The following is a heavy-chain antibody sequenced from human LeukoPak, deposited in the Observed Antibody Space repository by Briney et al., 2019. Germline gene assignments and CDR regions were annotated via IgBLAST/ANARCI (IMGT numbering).Heavy chain of an antibody. V-gene: IGHV4-59*08. CDR1: GDSISSYY. J-gene: IGHJ3*02. Sequence: PSETLSLTCTVSGDSISSYYWSWIRQPPGKGLEWIGYIYYSGSTNYNPSLKSRVTISVNTSKNQFSLKLSSVTAADTAVYYCARRVDYGDYAQHAFDIWGQGTMVTVSS. CDR2: IYYSGST. D-gene: IGHD4-17*01. CDR3: ARRVDYGDYAQHAFDI.